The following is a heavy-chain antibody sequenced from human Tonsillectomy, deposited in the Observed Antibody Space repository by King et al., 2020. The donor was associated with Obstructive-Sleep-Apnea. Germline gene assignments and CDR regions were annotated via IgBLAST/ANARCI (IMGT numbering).Heavy chain of an antibody. CDR3: ARIGGAYCSSTSCSQYYFDY. Sequence: QVQLQESGPGLVKPSETLSLTCTVSGYSISSGYYWGWIRQPPGKGLEWIGSIYHSGSTYYNPSLKSRVTISVDTSKNQFSLKLSSVTAADTAVYYCARIGGAYCSSTSCSQYYFDYWGQGTLVTVSS. CDR1: GYSISSGYY. CDR2: IYHSGST. J-gene: IGHJ4*02. V-gene: IGHV4-38-2*02. D-gene: IGHD2-2*01.